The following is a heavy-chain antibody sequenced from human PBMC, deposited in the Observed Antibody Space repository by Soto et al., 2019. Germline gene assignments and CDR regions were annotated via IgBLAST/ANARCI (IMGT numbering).Heavy chain of an antibody. D-gene: IGHD2-15*01. CDR2: ISSTSGTI. J-gene: IGHJ4*02. Sequence: EVQLVESGGGLVQPGGSLRLSCAASGFTFNSYSMTWVRQAPGKGLEWLSFISSTSGTIYYADSVKGRFTISRDNAKNSLYLQMNSLRGEDTAVYYCARLSVRYCSGGSCSQLDYWGQGTLVTVSS. CDR1: GFTFNSYS. V-gene: IGHV3-48*01. CDR3: ARLSVRYCSGGSCSQLDY.